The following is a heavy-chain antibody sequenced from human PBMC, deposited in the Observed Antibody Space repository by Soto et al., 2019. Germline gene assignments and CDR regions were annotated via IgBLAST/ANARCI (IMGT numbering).Heavy chain of an antibody. D-gene: IGHD5-18*01. Sequence: SPAREICGCSTGSKKYDRGWILQPPGKGLEWIGSIYHSGSTYYNPSLKSRVTMSVDTSKNLFSLKMTSMTAVDAAVYSCARRDLATAGFDYWGQGTLV. CDR3: ARRDLATAGFDY. J-gene: IGHJ4*02. V-gene: IGHV4-39*07. CDR2: IYHSGST. CDR1: GCSTGSKKYD.